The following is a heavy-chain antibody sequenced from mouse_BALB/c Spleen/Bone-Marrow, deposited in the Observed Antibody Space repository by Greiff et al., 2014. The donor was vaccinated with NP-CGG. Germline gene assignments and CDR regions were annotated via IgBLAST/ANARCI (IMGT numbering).Heavy chain of an antibody. D-gene: IGHD4-1*01. J-gene: IGHJ4*01. CDR2: ISTSGST. Sequence: EVKLMESGGGLVKPGGSLKLSCAASGFTFSTYVMSWVRQTPEKRLEWVASISTSGSTYYPDSVRGRFPISRDNARNILYLQMTSLRSEDTATYYCARWDNHYAMDYWGQGTSVIVSS. CDR3: ARWDNHYAMDY. V-gene: IGHV5-6-5*01. CDR1: GFTFSTYV.